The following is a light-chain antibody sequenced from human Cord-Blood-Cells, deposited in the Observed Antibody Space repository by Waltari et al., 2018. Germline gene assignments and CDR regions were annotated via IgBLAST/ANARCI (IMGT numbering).Light chain of an antibody. CDR1: SGHSSYA. CDR3: QTWGTGIWV. J-gene: IGLJ3*02. CDR2: LNSDGSH. Sequence: QLVLTQSPSASASLGASVKLTCTLSSGHSSYAIAWPQQQPAKGPRYLMKLNSDGSHSKGDGIPDRFSGSSSGAERYLTISSLQSEDEADYYCQTWGTGIWVFGGGTKLTVL. V-gene: IGLV4-69*01.